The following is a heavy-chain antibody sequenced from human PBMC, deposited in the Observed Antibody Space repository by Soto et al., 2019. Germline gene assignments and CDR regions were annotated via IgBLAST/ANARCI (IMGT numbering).Heavy chain of an antibody. J-gene: IGHJ3*02. CDR1: GYTFNRHD. CDR3: AREGLYGSIQDNTFDI. V-gene: IGHV1-8*01. CDR2: MNPNSGNT. D-gene: IGHD6-19*01. Sequence: QVQLVQSGAEVKRSGASVRISCKASGYTFNRHDINWVRQATGQGPEWIGWMNPNSGNTGYAQKFQRRVTMTRDSSITTAYMDLSSLTSEDTAIYYCAREGLYGSIQDNTFDIWGQGTMVSVSS.